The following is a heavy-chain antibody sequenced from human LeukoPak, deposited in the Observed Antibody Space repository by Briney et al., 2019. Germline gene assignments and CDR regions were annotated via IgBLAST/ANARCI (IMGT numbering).Heavy chain of an antibody. V-gene: IGHV1-69*04. CDR3: ARDADIAVAGISSANWFEP. D-gene: IGHD6-19*01. J-gene: IGHJ5*02. CDR1: GGTFSSYA. Sequence: SVKVSCKASGGTFSSYAISWVGQAPGQGLEWMGRIIPIFGMANHAQNFQGRVTITADKSTSTAYMELSSLTSEETAVYFCARDADIAVAGISSANWFEPWGQGTLVTVSA. CDR2: IIPIFGMA.